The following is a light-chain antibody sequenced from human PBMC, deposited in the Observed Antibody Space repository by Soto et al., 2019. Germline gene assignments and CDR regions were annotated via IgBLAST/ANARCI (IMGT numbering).Light chain of an antibody. J-gene: IGKJ1*01. CDR2: KAS. V-gene: IGKV1-5*03. Sequence: DIQMTQSPSTLSASVGDRVTITCRASQSISSWLAWYQQKPGKAPKLLIYKASSFESGVPSRFSGSGSGTEFPPTSSRLQPDDFATYYCQQYNSYSMTFGQGTKVEIK. CDR3: QQYNSYSMT. CDR1: QSISSW.